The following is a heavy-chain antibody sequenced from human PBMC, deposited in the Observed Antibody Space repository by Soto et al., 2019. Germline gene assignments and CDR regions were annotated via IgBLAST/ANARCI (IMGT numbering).Heavy chain of an antibody. D-gene: IGHD6-19*01. CDR2: INPSGGTT. V-gene: IGHV1-46*01. Sequence: QVQLVQSGAEVKKPGASVKVSCKASGYTFTSYSMHWVRQAPGQGLEWMGIINPSGGTTNYAQKFHGRVTMTRDTSTNTVYMELSSLRSEDTAVYYCARGGGAVAATDPWGQGTLVTVSS. J-gene: IGHJ5*02. CDR1: GYTFTSYS. CDR3: ARGGGAVAATDP.